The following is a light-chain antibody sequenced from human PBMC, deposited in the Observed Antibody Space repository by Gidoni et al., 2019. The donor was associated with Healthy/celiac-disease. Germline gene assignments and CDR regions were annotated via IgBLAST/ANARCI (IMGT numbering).Light chain of an antibody. CDR1: QSITRY. J-gene: IGKJ1*01. V-gene: IGKV1-39*01. Sequence: DIQMTQSPSSLSASVGDRVTITCRASQSITRYLNWYQQKPGKAPKLLIYAASSLQSGVPSRCSGSGSGTDFTLTISSLQPEDFASYYCQQSYSTPRTFXQXTKVEIK. CDR3: QQSYSTPRT. CDR2: AAS.